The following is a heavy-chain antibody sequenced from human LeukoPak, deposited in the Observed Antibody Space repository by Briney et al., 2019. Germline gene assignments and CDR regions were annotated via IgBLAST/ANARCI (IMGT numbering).Heavy chain of an antibody. CDR2: INYSGET. CDR1: GKSFSNYL. Sequence: SETLSLTCAVSGKSFSNYLWSWIRQPPGKGLEWIGEINYSGETTYNPPLKSRVTISVDTSKNQFSLKLSSVTAADTAVYYCARVGTYDILTLNAFDIWGQGTMVTVSS. J-gene: IGHJ3*02. V-gene: IGHV4-34*01. D-gene: IGHD3-9*01. CDR3: ARVGTYDILTLNAFDI.